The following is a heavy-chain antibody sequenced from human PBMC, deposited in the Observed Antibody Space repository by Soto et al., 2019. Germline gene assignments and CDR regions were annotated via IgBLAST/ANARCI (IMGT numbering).Heavy chain of an antibody. D-gene: IGHD3-16*01. Sequence: ASEKVSCKASGYSFTNNDVSWVRQAIVQGLEWMGWMNPGSVDTGYAQKFQGRVTMTRDISIATAYMELSSLRSDDTAIYYCARMATFGSLNWFDPWGQGTLVTSPQ. V-gene: IGHV1-8*01. J-gene: IGHJ5*02. CDR1: GYSFTNND. CDR3: ARMATFGSLNWFDP. CDR2: MNPGSVDT.